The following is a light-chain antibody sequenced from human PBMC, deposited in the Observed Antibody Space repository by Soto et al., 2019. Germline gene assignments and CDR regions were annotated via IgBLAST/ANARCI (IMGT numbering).Light chain of an antibody. J-gene: IGKJ1*01. Sequence: DIQMTESPSTLSSSVGYRVTISCRASQSISSWLAWYQQKPGKAPKLLIHAASSLHSGVPSTFSGSGSGTDFALTISSLQPEDFATYYCHQTAANPWTFAQGTKVDIK. CDR2: AAS. V-gene: IGKV1-39*01. CDR1: QSISSW. CDR3: HQTAANPWT.